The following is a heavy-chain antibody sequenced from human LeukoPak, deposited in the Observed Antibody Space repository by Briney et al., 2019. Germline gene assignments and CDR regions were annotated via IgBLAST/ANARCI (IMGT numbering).Heavy chain of an antibody. CDR3: AREASRGFLVSGYYYYYMDV. D-gene: IGHD6-19*01. CDR1: GGSISSYY. J-gene: IGHJ6*03. CDR2: IHASGIT. V-gene: IGHV4-4*07. Sequence: PSETLSLTCTVSGGSISSYYWSWIRRPAGKGLEWVGRIHASGITDYSPSLKSRITVSLDTSKNQFSLKLSSVTAADTALYYCAREASRGFLVSGYYYYYMDVWGKGTTVTVSS.